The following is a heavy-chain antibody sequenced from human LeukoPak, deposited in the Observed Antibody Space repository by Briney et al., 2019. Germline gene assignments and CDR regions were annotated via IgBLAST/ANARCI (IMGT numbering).Heavy chain of an antibody. CDR2: IKQDGNEQ. CDR1: GFTFRTYW. J-gene: IGHJ4*02. V-gene: IGHV3-7*03. Sequence: GGSLRLSCAASGFTFRTYWMSWVRQAPGKGLEWVATIKQDGNEQYYVGSVKGRFTISRDNAKNSLYLQMNSLRAEDTAVYYCASGPNGPVVVNYYWGQGTLVTVSS. CDR3: ASGPNGPVVVNYY. D-gene: IGHD3-22*01.